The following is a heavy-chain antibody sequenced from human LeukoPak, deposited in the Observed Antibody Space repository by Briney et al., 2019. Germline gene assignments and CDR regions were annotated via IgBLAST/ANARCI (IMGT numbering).Heavy chain of an antibody. CDR2: IKQDGREE. V-gene: IGHV3-7*01. CDR1: GFTFSSYW. CDR3: AKEGAPPGLY. D-gene: IGHD4/OR15-4a*01. J-gene: IGHJ4*02. Sequence: PGGSLRLSCAASGFTFSSYWMNWVRQAPGKGLEWVANIKQDGREEYYVDSVRGRFTISRDNAKNSLYLQMNSLRAEDTAVYYCAKEGAPPGLYWGQGTLVTVSS.